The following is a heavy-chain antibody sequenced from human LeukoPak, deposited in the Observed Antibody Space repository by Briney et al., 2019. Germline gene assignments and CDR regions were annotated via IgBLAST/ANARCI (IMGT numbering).Heavy chain of an antibody. Sequence: SETLSLTCTVSGGSISGYHWSWIRQPPGKGLEWIGYIYYTGSTDYNPSLKNRVTISVDTSKNQFSLKLSSATAADTAVYYCARQMDRVSSFDYWGQGTLVTVSS. CDR2: IYYTGST. V-gene: IGHV4-59*08. J-gene: IGHJ4*02. CDR1: GGSISGYH. CDR3: ARQMDRVSSFDY. D-gene: IGHD2-8*01.